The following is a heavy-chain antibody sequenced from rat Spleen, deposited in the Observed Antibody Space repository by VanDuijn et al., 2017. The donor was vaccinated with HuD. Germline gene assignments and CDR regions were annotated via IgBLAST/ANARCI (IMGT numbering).Heavy chain of an antibody. CDR1: GFIFKNYW. CDR3: ANYRSHRGFAY. J-gene: IGHJ3*01. D-gene: IGHD1-2*01. V-gene: IGHV5-22*01. CDR2: ISYEGDDT. Sequence: EVQLVESGGGLVQPGRSLKLSCEASGFIFKNYWLTWIRQAPKKGLEWVTSISYEGDDTYYGDSVKGRFTISRDNAKNTLYLQMDSLRSEDPATYFCANYRSHRGFAYWGQGTLVTVSS.